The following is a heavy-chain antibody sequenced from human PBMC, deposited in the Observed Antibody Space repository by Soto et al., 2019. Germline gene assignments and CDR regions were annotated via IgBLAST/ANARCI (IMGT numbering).Heavy chain of an antibody. J-gene: IGHJ5*02. V-gene: IGHV1-46*04. CDR1: GDTFTSYY. CDR3: AIERWLAP. D-gene: IGHD6-19*01. CDR2: INPNGGST. Sequence: ASVKVSCKAPGDTFTSYYMHWVRQAPGHGLEWMGVINPNGGSTYYADSVKGRFTISRDNSKNTLYLQMNSLRAEDTAVYYCAIERWLAPWGQGTLVTVSS.